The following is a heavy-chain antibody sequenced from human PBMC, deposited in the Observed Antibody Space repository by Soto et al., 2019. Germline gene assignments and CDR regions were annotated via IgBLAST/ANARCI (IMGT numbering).Heavy chain of an antibody. CDR3: AKDLSPRPFTAPASDY. CDR2: IIPIFGTA. CDR1: GGTFSSYA. D-gene: IGHD3-16*01. V-gene: IGHV1-69*13. Sequence: GASVKVSCKASGGTFSSYAISWVRQAPGQGLEWMGGIIPIFGTANYAQKFQGRVTITADESTSTAYMELSSLRSEDTAVYYCAKDLSPRPFTAPASDYWGQGTLVTVSS. J-gene: IGHJ4*02.